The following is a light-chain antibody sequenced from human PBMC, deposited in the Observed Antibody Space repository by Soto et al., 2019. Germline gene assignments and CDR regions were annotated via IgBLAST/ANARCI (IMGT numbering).Light chain of an antibody. Sequence: QSVLTQPPSVSAAPGQKVTISCSGSSSNIGKNYVSWYQQLPGTAPKLLIYENNKRPSGIPDRFSGSKSGTSATLGITGLQTGDEAYYYCGTWDSSLSAGVFGGGTKVTVL. V-gene: IGLV1-51*02. CDR3: GTWDSSLSAGV. CDR1: SSNIGKNY. J-gene: IGLJ2*01. CDR2: ENN.